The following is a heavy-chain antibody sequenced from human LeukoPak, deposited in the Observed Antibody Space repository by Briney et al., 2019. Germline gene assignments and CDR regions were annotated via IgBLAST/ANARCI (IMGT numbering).Heavy chain of an antibody. CDR1: GGSISSYY. Sequence: SETLSLTCTVSGGSISSYYWSWIRQPPGKGLEWIGEINRSGSTNYNPSLESRVTISVDTSKNQFSLRLTSVTAADTAVYYCARQTGSGLFILPGGQGTLVTVSS. CDR2: INRSGST. J-gene: IGHJ4*02. CDR3: ARQTGSGLFILP. D-gene: IGHD3/OR15-3a*01. V-gene: IGHV4-34*01.